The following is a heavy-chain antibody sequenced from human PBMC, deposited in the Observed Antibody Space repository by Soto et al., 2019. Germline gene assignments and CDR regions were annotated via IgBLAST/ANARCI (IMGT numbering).Heavy chain of an antibody. V-gene: IGHV1-18*01. CDR3: AREGYYSGSGTYSPPRYYGMDA. Sequence: ASVKVSCKASGGTFSSYAFSWVRQAPGQGLEWMGWISDYNGNTHYGKKFQGRVTMTTDTSTRTAYMELKSLRSDDTAVYFCAREGYYSGSGTYSPPRYYGMDAWGQGTKVTVSS. CDR1: GGTFSSYA. CDR2: ISDYNGNT. J-gene: IGHJ6*02. D-gene: IGHD3-10*01.